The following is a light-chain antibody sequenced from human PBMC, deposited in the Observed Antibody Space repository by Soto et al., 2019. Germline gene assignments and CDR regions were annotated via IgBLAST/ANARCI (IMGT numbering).Light chain of an antibody. Sequence: EIVVTQSPGTLSLSPGERATLSCRASQSVSSYSLAWYQQKPGQAPSLLIYCASSSATGITDRFSGSESGTAFTCTSSRLEPADFAVFYSPGSATFGQGTRLEI. CDR3: PGSAT. J-gene: IGKJ5*01. CDR2: CAS. CDR1: QSVSSYS. V-gene: IGKV3-20*01.